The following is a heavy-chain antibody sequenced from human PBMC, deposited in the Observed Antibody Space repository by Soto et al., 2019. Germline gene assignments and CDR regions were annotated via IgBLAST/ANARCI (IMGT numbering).Heavy chain of an antibody. CDR2: IGTSGTPI. CDR1: GFIFSTYS. V-gene: IGHV3-48*02. J-gene: IGHJ4*02. Sequence: GGSLRLSCAASGFIFSTYSMNWVRQGPAKGLEWISHIGTSGTPIYYADSVRGRFTVSRDNDKNSLYLQMDSLRDEDTAVYYCASEQLAVLRGVLDYWGQGTMVTVSS. CDR3: ASEQLAVLRGVLDY. D-gene: IGHD1-1*01.